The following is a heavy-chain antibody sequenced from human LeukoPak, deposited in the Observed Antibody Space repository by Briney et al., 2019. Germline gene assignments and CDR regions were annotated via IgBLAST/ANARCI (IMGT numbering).Heavy chain of an antibody. V-gene: IGHV3-23*01. D-gene: IGHD3-22*01. CDR2: ISGTGIAI. CDR3: AKYYYDSSGLFDY. J-gene: IGHJ4*02. Sequence: GGSLRLSCAASGFTFDNYAMSWVRQAPGRGLEWVSTISGTGIAIYYADSVKGRFTISRDNSKNTLYLQLNSLRAEDTAIYYCAKYYYDSSGLFDYWGQGALVTVSS. CDR1: GFTFDNYA.